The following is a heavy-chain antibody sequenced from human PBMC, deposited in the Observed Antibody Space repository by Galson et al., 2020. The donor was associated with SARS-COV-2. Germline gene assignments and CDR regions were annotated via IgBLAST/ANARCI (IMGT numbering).Heavy chain of an antibody. J-gene: IGHJ6*02. Sequence: GGSLRLSCAASGFTFSNAWMSWVRQAPGKGLEWVGRIKSKTDGGTTDYAAPVKGRFTISRDDSKNTLYLQMNSLKTEDTAVYYCTTEGAVGEDIVVVPAAMYYYYYGMDVWGQGTTVTVSS. D-gene: IGHD2-2*01. CDR2: IKSKTDGGTT. CDR3: TTEGAVGEDIVVVPAAMYYYYYGMDV. CDR1: GFTFSNAW. V-gene: IGHV3-15*01.